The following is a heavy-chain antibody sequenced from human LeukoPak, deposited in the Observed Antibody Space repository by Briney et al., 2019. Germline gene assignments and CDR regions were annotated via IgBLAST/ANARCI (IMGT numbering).Heavy chain of an antibody. D-gene: IGHD3-10*02. J-gene: IGHJ4*02. V-gene: IGHV3-15*01. Sequence: PGGSLRLSCVGSGFVFSNSCMTWVRQAPGKGPEWVGRIKSSVDGGAIDYATQVEGRFTMSRDDSKNTLYLEMSSLKTEDTAIYSCAKERGYLLYSASDYWGQGTLVTVS. CDR1: GFVFSNSC. CDR2: IKSSVDGGAI. CDR3: AKERGYLLYSASDY.